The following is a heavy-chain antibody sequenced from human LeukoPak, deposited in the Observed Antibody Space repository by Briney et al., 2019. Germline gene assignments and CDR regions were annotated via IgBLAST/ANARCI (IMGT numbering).Heavy chain of an antibody. V-gene: IGHV3-23*01. CDR1: GFTFSSYA. CDR2: ISGRGGST. Sequence: GGSLRLSCAASGFTFSSYAMSWVRQAPGKGLEWVSAISGRGGSTYYADSVEGRFTISRDNSKNTLYLQMNSLRAEDTPVYYCAKEYCSSTSCYEGSDPWGQGTLVTVSS. D-gene: IGHD2-2*01. CDR3: AKEYCSSTSCYEGSDP. J-gene: IGHJ5*02.